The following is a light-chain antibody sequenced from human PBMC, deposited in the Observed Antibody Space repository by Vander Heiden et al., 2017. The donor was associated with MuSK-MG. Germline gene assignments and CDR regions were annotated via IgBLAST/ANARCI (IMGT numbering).Light chain of an antibody. V-gene: IGLV3-21*04. CDR3: QVWDTNSGQGV. CDR1: NSGKKS. Sequence: SYVLCQPPSVSVAPGKTATITRGGSNSGKKSVHWYQQRPGQAPNVVIFYDRDRPSGIPERFSGSNSGATATLTISRVEAGDEGDYYCQVWDTNSGQGVFGGGTKLTVL. J-gene: IGLJ3*02. CDR2: YDR.